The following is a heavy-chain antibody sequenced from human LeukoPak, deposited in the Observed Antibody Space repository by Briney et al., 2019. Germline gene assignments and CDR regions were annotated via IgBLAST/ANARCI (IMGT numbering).Heavy chain of an antibody. CDR2: IYYSGST. Sequence: PSQTLSLTCTVSGGSISGGGYYWNWIRQHPGKGLEWIGYIYYSGSTSYNPSLKSRVTMSIDTSKIQFSLKLSSVTAADTAVYYCARGPDSSGYYYNVPFDYWGQGTLVTVSS. D-gene: IGHD3-22*01. CDR1: GGSISGGGYY. J-gene: IGHJ4*02. CDR3: ARGPDSSGYYYNVPFDY. V-gene: IGHV4-31*03.